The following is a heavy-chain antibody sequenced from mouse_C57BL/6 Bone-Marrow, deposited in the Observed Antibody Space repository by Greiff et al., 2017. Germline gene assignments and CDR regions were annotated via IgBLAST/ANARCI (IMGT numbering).Heavy chain of an antibody. V-gene: IGHV5-4*01. CDR1: GFTFSSYA. D-gene: IGHD1-1*01. Sequence: DVKLVESGGGLVKPGGSLKLSCAASGFTFSSYAMSWVRQTPEKRLEWVATISDGGSYTYSPDNVKGRFTISRDNAKNNLYLQMSHLKSEDTAMYYCARDRDYYGSSLFAYWGQGTLVTVSA. CDR3: ARDRDYYGSSLFAY. J-gene: IGHJ3*01. CDR2: ISDGGSYT.